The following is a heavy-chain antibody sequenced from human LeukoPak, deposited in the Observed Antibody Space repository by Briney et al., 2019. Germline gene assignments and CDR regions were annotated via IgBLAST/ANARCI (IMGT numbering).Heavy chain of an antibody. Sequence: GASVKVSCKASGYTFTSYGISWVRQAPGQGLEWMGWISAYNGNTNYAQKLQGRVTMTTDTSTSTAYMELRSLRSDDTAVYYCARVPYCSSTSCYAEARRAFDIWGQGTMVTVSS. CDR3: ARVPYCSSTSCYAEARRAFDI. CDR2: ISAYNGNT. J-gene: IGHJ3*02. D-gene: IGHD2-2*01. V-gene: IGHV1-18*01. CDR1: GYTFTSYG.